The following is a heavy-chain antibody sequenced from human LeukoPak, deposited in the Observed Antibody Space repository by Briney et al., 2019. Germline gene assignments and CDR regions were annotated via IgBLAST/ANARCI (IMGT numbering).Heavy chain of an antibody. Sequence: SVKVSCKTSGGTFSSSAITWVRQAPGQGLEWMGRIIPALITSYAQKFQGRVTITADTSTSTAYMELSSLRSEETAVYYCARDQGLTAPPPYGLDVWGQGTTVIVSS. D-gene: IGHD5-18*01. J-gene: IGHJ6*02. V-gene: IGHV1-69*04. CDR3: ARDQGLTAPPPYGLDV. CDR1: GGTFSSSA. CDR2: IIPALIT.